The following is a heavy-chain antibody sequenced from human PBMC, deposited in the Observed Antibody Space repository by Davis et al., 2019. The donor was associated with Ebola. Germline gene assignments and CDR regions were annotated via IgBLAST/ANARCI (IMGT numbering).Heavy chain of an antibody. CDR3: ARLSSSSLGGYFDY. CDR2: ISGSGGST. J-gene: IGHJ4*02. D-gene: IGHD6-6*01. V-gene: IGHV3-23*01. CDR1: GFTFSSYA. Sequence: GESLKISCAASGFTFSSYAMSWVRQAPGKGLEWVSAISGSGGSTYYADSVKGRFTISRHNSKNTLYLQMNSLRAEDTAVYYCARLSSSSLGGYFDYWGQGTLVTVSS.